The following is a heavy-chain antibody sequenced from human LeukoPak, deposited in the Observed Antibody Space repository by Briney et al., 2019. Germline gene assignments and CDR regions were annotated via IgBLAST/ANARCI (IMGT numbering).Heavy chain of an antibody. CDR2: IIPILGIA. Sequence: SVKVSCKASGGTFSSYAISWARQAPGQGLEWMGRIIPILGIANYAQKFQGRVTITADKSTSTAYMELSSLRSEDTAVYYCAGTLVATTLGLYYGMDVWGQGTTVTVSS. D-gene: IGHD5-12*01. CDR1: GGTFSSYA. V-gene: IGHV1-69*04. J-gene: IGHJ6*02. CDR3: AGTLVATTLGLYYGMDV.